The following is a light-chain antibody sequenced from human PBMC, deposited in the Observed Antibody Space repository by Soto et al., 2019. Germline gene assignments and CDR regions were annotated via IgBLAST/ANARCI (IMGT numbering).Light chain of an antibody. Sequence: DIQMTQSPSSLSASVGDRVTITCRASQSISSYLNWYQQKPGKAPKLLIYAASSLQSGVPSRFSGSGSGTDFPLTISSLQPEDFATYYCQQSYSTPFSFGGGTKVEIK. CDR2: AAS. CDR1: QSISSY. V-gene: IGKV1-39*01. CDR3: QQSYSTPFS. J-gene: IGKJ4*01.